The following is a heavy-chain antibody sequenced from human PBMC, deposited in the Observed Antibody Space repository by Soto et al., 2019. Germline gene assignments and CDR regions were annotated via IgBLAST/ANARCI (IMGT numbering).Heavy chain of an antibody. CDR1: GYTFSAHG. CDR2: ISGYNGNT. V-gene: IGHV1-18*01. J-gene: IGHJ4*02. Sequence: QVQLVQSGSEVQKPGASVKVSCNTSGYTFSAHGISWVRQAPGQGLEWIGWISGYNGNTNNAQKFQGRITITADASASTANMERRSLTSDDTAVYYFTRDEWEHCRSITCPHFAFWGQGTLVTVSS. D-gene: IGHD2-2*01. CDR3: TRDEWEHCRSITCPHFAF.